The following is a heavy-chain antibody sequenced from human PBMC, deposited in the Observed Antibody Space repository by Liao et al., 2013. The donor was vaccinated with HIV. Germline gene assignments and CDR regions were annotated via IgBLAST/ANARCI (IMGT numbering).Heavy chain of an antibody. CDR2: INHSGST. V-gene: IGHV4-34*01. Sequence: QRDTRLVRPSETLSLTCGIYGGSFDDHRWAWVRQPPGKGLEWIGEINHSGSTNYNPSLKSRVTISVDTSKNQFSLKLSSVTAADTAVYYCARARYYYYYYYMDVWGKGTTVTVSS. CDR3: ARARYYYYYYYMDV. CDR1: GGSFDDHR. J-gene: IGHJ6*03.